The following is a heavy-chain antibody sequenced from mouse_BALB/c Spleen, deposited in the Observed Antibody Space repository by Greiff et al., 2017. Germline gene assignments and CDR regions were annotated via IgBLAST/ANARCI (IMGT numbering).Heavy chain of an antibody. Sequence: EVMLVESGGGLVKPGGSLKLSCAASGFTFSDYYMYWVRQTPEKRLEWVATISDGGSYTYYPDSVKGRFTISRDNAKNNLYLQMSSLKSEDTAMYYGARGRARLGLRDYAMDYWGQGTSVTVSS. D-gene: IGHD3-1*01. CDR1: GFTFSDYY. V-gene: IGHV5-4*02. CDR3: ARGRARLGLRDYAMDY. CDR2: ISDGGSYT. J-gene: IGHJ4*01.